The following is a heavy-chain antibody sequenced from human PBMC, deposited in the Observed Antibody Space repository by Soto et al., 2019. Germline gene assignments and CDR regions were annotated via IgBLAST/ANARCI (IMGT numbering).Heavy chain of an antibody. CDR1: GFSFSDYV. J-gene: IGHJ4*02. CDR3: ARDQGGQSGNFIFDN. Sequence: GGSLRLSCTASGFSFSDYVMHWVRQPPGKGLGWVAVIWWHGRDIFYEGSVKGRFTISRDNSKNTLYLQMNSLRVEDTAVYYCARDQGGQSGNFIFDNWGQGTLVTVSS. CDR2: IWWHGRDI. D-gene: IGHD1-26*01. V-gene: IGHV3-33*01.